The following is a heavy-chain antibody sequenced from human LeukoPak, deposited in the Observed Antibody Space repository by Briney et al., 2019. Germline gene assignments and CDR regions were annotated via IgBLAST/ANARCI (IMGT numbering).Heavy chain of an antibody. Sequence: GGSLRLSCAASGFTFSSYSMNWARQAPGKGLEWVSYISSSSSTIYYADSVKGRFTISRDNAKNSLYLQMNSLRAEDTAVYYCARDKYYYDSSGYYEDHWYFDLWGRGTLVTVSS. D-gene: IGHD3-22*01. CDR2: ISSSSSTI. J-gene: IGHJ2*01. CDR1: GFTFSSYS. CDR3: ARDKYYYDSSGYYEDHWYFDL. V-gene: IGHV3-48*01.